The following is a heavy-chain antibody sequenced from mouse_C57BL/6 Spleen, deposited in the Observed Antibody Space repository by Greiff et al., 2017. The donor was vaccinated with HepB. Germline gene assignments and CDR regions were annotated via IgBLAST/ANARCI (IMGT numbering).Heavy chain of an antibody. D-gene: IGHD2-3*01. CDR2: ISSGGDYI. CDR3: TIYDGFYAMDY. Sequence: EVQVVESGEGLVKPGGSLKLSCAASGFTFSSYAMSWVRQTPEKRLEWVAYISSGGDYIYYADTVKGRFTISRDNARNTLYLQMSSLKSEDTAMYYCTIYDGFYAMDYWGQGTSVTVSS. V-gene: IGHV5-9-1*02. CDR1: GFTFSSYA. J-gene: IGHJ4*01.